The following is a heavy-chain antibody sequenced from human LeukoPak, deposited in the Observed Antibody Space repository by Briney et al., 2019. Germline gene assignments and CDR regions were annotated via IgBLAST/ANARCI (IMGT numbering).Heavy chain of an antibody. Sequence: ASVKVSCKASGYTFTSYAMNWVRQAPGQGLEWMGIINPSGGSTSYAQKFQGRVTMTRDTSTSTVYMELSSLRSEDTAVYYCARTPEGYYYMDVWGKGTTVTVSS. CDR1: GYTFTSYA. V-gene: IGHV1-46*01. CDR2: INPSGGST. CDR3: ARTPEGYYYMDV. J-gene: IGHJ6*03.